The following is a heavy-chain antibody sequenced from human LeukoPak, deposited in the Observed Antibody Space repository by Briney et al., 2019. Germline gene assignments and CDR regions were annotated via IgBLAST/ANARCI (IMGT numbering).Heavy chain of an antibody. CDR1: GFTFSDYA. V-gene: IGHV3-23*01. J-gene: IGHJ6*02. CDR3: ASRGQLLSYYYGMDV. Sequence: TGGSLRLSCAASGFTFSDYAMSWVRQAPGKGLEWVSSIRSTGGGTYYADSVKGRFTISRDNSKNTVYLQMNSPRAEDTAVYYCASRGQLLSYYYGMDVWGQGTTVTVSS. CDR2: IRSTGGGT. D-gene: IGHD2-2*01.